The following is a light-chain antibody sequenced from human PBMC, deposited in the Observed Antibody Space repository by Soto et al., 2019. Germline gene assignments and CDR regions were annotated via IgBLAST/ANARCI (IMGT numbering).Light chain of an antibody. CDR2: DAS. J-gene: IGKJ1*01. Sequence: DIQMTQSPSALSASIGDRVTITCRASQNIDTSLAWYQQKPGKAPKSLIFDASNLESGVSSRLRGSASGTEFTLTIDNLQPDDSGSYYCQHYKAFSPWTFGQGTKVEIK. V-gene: IGKV1-5*01. CDR3: QHYKAFSPWT. CDR1: QNIDTS.